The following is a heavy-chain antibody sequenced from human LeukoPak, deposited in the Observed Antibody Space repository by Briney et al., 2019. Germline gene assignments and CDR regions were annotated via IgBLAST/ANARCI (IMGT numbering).Heavy chain of an antibody. CDR2: INNEGTGT. V-gene: IGHV3-74*01. CDR3: ARGSSSWRNAFDI. J-gene: IGHJ3*02. D-gene: IGHD6-13*01. CDR1: GFTFSSYL. Sequence: GGSLRLSCAASGFTFSSYLMHWLRQAPGKGLVWVSRINNEGTGTSYADSVKGRFTISTDNAKNTLDLQMNSLRAEDTAVYYCARGSSSWRNAFDIRGQGTMVTVSS.